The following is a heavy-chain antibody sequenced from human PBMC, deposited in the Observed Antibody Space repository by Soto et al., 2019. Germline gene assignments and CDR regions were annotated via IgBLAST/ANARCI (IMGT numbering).Heavy chain of an antibody. J-gene: IGHJ4*02. V-gene: IGHV1-69*06. CDR2: IIPIFGTA. CDR3: ARDGGHHYYDSSGYSGFDY. CDR1: GGTFSSYA. Sequence: GASVKVSWKASGGTFSSYAISWVRQAPGQGLEWIGGIIPIFGTANYAQKFQGRVTITADKATSTAYMELSSLRSEDTAVYYCARDGGHHYYDSSGYSGFDYWGQGTLVTVSS. D-gene: IGHD3-22*01.